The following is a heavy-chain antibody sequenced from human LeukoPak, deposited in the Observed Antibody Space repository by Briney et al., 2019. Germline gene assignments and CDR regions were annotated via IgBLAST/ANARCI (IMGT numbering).Heavy chain of an antibody. CDR1: GDSVSSKNWA. D-gene: IGHD6-19*01. CDR2: TYYRSKWYD. CDR3: ARDLGTSGWYTFDF. J-gene: IGHJ5*01. Sequence: SQTLSLTCAISGDSVSSKNWAWNWIRQSPSGGLEWLGRTYYRSKWYDEYADSVKGRVTISPDTSKNQFSLHVYSVTPEDTAVYYCARDLGTSGWYTFDFWGQGTLVAVSS. V-gene: IGHV6-1*01.